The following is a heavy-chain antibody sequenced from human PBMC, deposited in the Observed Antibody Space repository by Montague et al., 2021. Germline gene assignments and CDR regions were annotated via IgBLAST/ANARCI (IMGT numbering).Heavy chain of an antibody. CDR3: PGWQNYYYGFDV. V-gene: IGHV4-61*09. CDR1: GASISSGSYY. D-gene: IGHD2-15*01. Sequence: TLSLTCTVSGASISSGSYYWSWVRQPAGKGLEWIGHIHNTGSSYYNPSLKSRVTISIDTSKNQFSLNLTSVTAADTAVYYCPGWQNYYYGFDVWGLGTTVTVSS. CDR2: IHNTGSS. J-gene: IGHJ6*02.